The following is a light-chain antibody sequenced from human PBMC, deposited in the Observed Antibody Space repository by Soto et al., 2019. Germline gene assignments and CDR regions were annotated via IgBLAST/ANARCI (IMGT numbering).Light chain of an antibody. CDR3: QHYSSSPGT. J-gene: IGKJ1*01. V-gene: IGKV3-20*01. CDR1: QSASSSY. CDR2: GAS. Sequence: EIVLTQSPGTLSLSPGERATLSCRASQSASSSYLAWYQQKPGQAPRLLIYGASSRATGIPDRFSGSGSGTDFTLTISRLEPEDLAVYYCQHYSSSPGTFGQGTKVEIK.